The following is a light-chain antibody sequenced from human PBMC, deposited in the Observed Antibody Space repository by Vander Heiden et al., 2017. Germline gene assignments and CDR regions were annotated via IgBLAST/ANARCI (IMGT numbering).Light chain of an antibody. CDR1: QSINIY. V-gene: IGKV1-39*01. CDR2: AAS. J-gene: IGKJ2*01. CDR3: QQTDSTPYT. Sequence: DIQVTQSPSSLSAPVGDRVTITCRASQSINIYLNWYQQKLGKAPKVLIYAASSLLSGVPSRFSGSGLGTDFTLTISSLQPEDFATYYCQQTDSTPYTFGQGTKLEIK.